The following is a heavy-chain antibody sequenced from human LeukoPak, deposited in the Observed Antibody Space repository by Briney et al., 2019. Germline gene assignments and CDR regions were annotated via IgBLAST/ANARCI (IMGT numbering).Heavy chain of an antibody. CDR3: ARDLVVGCSSTSCYGYDS. J-gene: IGHJ4*02. Sequence: SVKVSCKASGGTFSSHAISWVRQAPGQGLEWMGRIIPILGVTDYAQKFQDRVTITADKSTSTAYMELSRLRSEDTAVYYCARDLVVGCSSTSCYGYDSWGQGTLVTVSS. D-gene: IGHD2-2*01. V-gene: IGHV1-69*04. CDR2: IIPILGVT. CDR1: GGTFSSHA.